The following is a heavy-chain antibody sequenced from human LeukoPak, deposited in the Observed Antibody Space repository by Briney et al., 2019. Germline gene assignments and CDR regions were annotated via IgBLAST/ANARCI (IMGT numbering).Heavy chain of an antibody. CDR3: ARSQSSSLIDY. Sequence: GGSLRLSCAASGFTFSRYTINWVRQTPGKGLQWVASISGSSSHIYHADSVKGRFTVSRDNAKNSVFLQMSSLRADDTAVYYCARSQSSSLIDYWGQGTLVTVSS. D-gene: IGHD6-13*01. CDR1: GFTFSRYT. CDR2: ISGSSSHI. V-gene: IGHV3-21*01. J-gene: IGHJ4*02.